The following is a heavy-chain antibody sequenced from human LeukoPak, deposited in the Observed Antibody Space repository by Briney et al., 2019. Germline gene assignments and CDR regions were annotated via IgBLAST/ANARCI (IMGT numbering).Heavy chain of an antibody. Sequence: GGSLRLSCAASGFTFSSYWMSWVRQAPGKGLEWVSAISGSGGSTYYADSVKGRFTISRDNSKNTLYLQMNSLRAEDTAVYYCARVPAGPPYYYMNVWGKGTTVTVSS. CDR1: GFTFSSYW. CDR3: ARVPAGPPYYYMNV. V-gene: IGHV3-23*01. J-gene: IGHJ6*03. CDR2: ISGSGGST.